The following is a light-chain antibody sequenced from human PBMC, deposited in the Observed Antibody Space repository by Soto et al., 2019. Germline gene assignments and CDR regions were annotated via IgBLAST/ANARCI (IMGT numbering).Light chain of an antibody. V-gene: IGKV1-39*01. CDR2: AAS. J-gene: IGKJ2*01. CDR3: QLSYSWYT. Sequence: DIQMTQSPSSLSASVGDRVTITCRASQSISSYLNWYQQKPGKAPKLLIYAASSLQSGVPSRFSGSGSGTDFALTISSLQPEDVATYDCQLSYSWYTFGQETKLEIK. CDR1: QSISSY.